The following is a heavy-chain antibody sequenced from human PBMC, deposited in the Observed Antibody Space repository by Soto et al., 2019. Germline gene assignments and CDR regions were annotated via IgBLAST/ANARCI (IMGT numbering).Heavy chain of an antibody. CDR2: IYPDDSRT. D-gene: IGHD4-17*01. Sequence: GESLKISCKGSEFSFNTYWIAWVRQRPGEGLKWMGIIYPDDSRTTYSPSFQGQVTISADKSINTAYLQWSSLKASDTAMYYCTRVLDYGANSEDFDSWGQGTRVTVSS. CDR3: TRVLDYGANSEDFDS. J-gene: IGHJ3*02. V-gene: IGHV5-51*01. CDR1: EFSFNTYW.